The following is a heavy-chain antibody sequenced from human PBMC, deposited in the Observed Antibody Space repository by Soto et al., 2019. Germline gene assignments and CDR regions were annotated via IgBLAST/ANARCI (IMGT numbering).Heavy chain of an antibody. CDR3: ARVSGTYYDILTGYRGTTYYYYYGMDV. CDR1: GGSFSGCY. J-gene: IGHJ6*02. D-gene: IGHD3-9*01. CDR2: INHSGST. V-gene: IGHV4-34*01. Sequence: SETLSLTCAVYGGSFSGCYWSWIRQPPGKGLEWIGEINHSGSTNYNPSLKSRVTISVDTSKNQFSLKLGSVTAADTAVYYCARVSGTYYDILTGYRGTTYYYYYGMDVWGQGTTVTVS.